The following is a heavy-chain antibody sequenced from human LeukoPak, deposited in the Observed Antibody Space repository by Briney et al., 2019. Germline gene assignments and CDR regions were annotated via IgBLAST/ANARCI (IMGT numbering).Heavy chain of an antibody. CDR3: AKVHYYGSGSYNWFDP. CDR2: IRYDGSNK. D-gene: IGHD3-10*01. J-gene: IGHJ5*02. CDR1: GFTFSSYS. V-gene: IGHV3-30*02. Sequence: GGSLRLSCAASGFTFSSYSMNWVRQAPGKGLEWVAFIRYDGSNKYYADSVKGRFTISRDNSKNTLYLQMNSLRAEDTAVYYCAKVHYYGSGSYNWFDPWGQGTLVTVSS.